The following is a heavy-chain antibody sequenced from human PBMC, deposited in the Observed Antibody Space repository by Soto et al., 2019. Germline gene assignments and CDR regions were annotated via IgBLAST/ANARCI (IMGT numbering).Heavy chain of an antibody. CDR1: GGTFSSYA. V-gene: IGHV1-69*06. J-gene: IGHJ6*02. Sequence: QVQLVQSGAEVKKPGSSVKVSCKASGGTFSSYAISWVRQAPGQGLEWMGGIIPIFGTANYAQKFQGRVTITAVKSTSTAYMELSSLRAEDTAVYYCALAGIAARYPPKYYYYGMDVWGQGTTVTVSS. CDR2: IIPIFGTA. D-gene: IGHD6-6*01. CDR3: ALAGIAARYPPKYYYYGMDV.